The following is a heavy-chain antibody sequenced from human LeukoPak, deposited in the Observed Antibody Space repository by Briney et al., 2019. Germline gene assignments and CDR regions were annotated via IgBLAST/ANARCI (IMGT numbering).Heavy chain of an antibody. J-gene: IGHJ4*02. V-gene: IGHV5-51*01. D-gene: IGHD3-3*01. Sequence: TSGESLKISCKASGYIFTRYWIAWVRQMPGKGLEWMGLIYPDDADTKYSPSFQGQVTISVDKSVNTAYLHWSSLKTSDTAMYYCATGDFSPQYYFDFWGQGALVTVSS. CDR1: GYIFTRYW. CDR2: IYPDDADT. CDR3: ATGDFSPQYYFDF.